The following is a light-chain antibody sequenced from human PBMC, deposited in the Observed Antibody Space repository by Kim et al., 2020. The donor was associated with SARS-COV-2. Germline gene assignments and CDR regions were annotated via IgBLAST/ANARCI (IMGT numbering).Light chain of an antibody. Sequence: QSALTQPASVSVSPGQSITISCIGTSSDISAYNWVAWYQQHPGKVPKLIIYDVSNRPSGVSTRFSGSQSGNTASLTISGLQAEDEADYYCSSYTTNNIFYVFGTGTKVTVL. J-gene: IGLJ1*01. CDR3: SSYTTNNIFYV. V-gene: IGLV2-14*03. CDR1: SSDISAYNW. CDR2: DVS.